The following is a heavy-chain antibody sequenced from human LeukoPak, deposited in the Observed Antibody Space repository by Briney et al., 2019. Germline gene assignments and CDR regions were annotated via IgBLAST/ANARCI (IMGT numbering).Heavy chain of an antibody. CDR1: GFTFSSYS. CDR2: ISSSSSHT. V-gene: IGHV3-21*01. Sequence: GGSLRLSCAASGFTFSSYSMNWVRQAPGKGLEWVSSISSSSSHTYYADSLRGRFTISRDSAKNSLYLQMNSLRAEDTAVYHCARTSTGFDYWGQGTLVTVSS. J-gene: IGHJ4*02. D-gene: IGHD2-8*02. CDR3: ARTSTGFDY.